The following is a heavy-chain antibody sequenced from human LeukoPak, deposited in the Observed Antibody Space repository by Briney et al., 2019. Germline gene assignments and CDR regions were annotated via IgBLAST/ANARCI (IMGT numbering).Heavy chain of an antibody. V-gene: IGHV1-18*01. D-gene: IGHD6-6*01. CDR1: GYTFTSYG. CDR2: ISAYNGNT. J-gene: IGHJ3*02. Sequence: ASVKVSCKASGYTFTSYGISWVRQAPGQGLEWMGWISAYNGNTNYAQKLQGRVTMTTDTSTSTAYMELRSLRSEDTAVYYCARGMSREYSNSPHAFDIWGQGTMVTVSS. CDR3: ARGMSREYSNSPHAFDI.